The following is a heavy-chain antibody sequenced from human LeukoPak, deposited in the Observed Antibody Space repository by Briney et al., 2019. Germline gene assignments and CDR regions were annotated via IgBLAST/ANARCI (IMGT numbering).Heavy chain of an antibody. CDR1: GFTFSSYA. J-gene: IGHJ6*02. V-gene: IGHV3-23*01. Sequence: GGSLRLSCAASGFTFSSYAMNWVRQAPGKGLEWVSTISGSGRSTYFADSVKGRFTISRDNSKNTLYLQMNSLRAEDTAVYYCAKAFGGSYSYGMDVWGQGTTVAVSS. CDR3: AKAFGGSYSYGMDV. CDR2: ISGSGRST. D-gene: IGHD2/OR15-2a*01.